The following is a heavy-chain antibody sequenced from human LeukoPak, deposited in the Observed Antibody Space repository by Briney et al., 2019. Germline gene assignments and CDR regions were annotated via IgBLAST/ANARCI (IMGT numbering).Heavy chain of an antibody. CDR3: ARGRGYNWDQIYFVY. D-gene: IGHD1-20*01. CDR1: NGSFSGYF. Sequence: SGTLSLTFAVPNGSFSGYFWYWLRQPPGKGLECIGDINHSDSSHYIPSLKNRAVMSIDTSKSEFSLRLTSVTAEDTAVYYCARGRGYNWDQIYFVYWGLGTLVTVSS. V-gene: IGHV4-34*01. CDR2: INHSDSS. J-gene: IGHJ4*01.